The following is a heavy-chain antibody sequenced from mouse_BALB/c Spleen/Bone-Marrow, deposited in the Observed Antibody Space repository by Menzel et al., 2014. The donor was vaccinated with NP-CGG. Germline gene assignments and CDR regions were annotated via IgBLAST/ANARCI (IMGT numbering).Heavy chain of an antibody. J-gene: IGHJ2*01. CDR2: IYPGDGDT. V-gene: IGHV1-82*01. CDR3: AESYYGSSYYFDY. CDR1: GYEFSSSW. Sequence: VQLQQSGPELVKPGAPVKISCKASGYEFSSSWMHWVKQRPGQGLEWIGRIYPGDGDTNYNGKFKGKATLTADKSSSTADMQLSSRTSVDSTVFYCAESYYGSSYYFDYWGQGTTLTVSS. D-gene: IGHD1-1*01.